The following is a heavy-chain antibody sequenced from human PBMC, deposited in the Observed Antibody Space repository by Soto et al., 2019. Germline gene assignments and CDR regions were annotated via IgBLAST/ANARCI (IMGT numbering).Heavy chain of an antibody. V-gene: IGHV3-48*03. J-gene: IGHJ5*02. Sequence: GGSLRLSCAATGFTLSSFEMNWVRQAPGKGLEWVSYISTSGTTITYADSVKGRFTISRDNAKNTLYLQMNSLRAEDTAVYYCAREFLEDWFDPWGQGTLVTVS. CDR2: ISTSGTTI. CDR1: GFTLSSFE. CDR3: AREFLEDWFDP.